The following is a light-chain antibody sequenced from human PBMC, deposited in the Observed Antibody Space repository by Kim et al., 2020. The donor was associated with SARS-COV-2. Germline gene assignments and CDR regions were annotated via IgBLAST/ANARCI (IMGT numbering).Light chain of an antibody. J-gene: IGKJ1*01. CDR2: DAS. CDR3: QQYGSYRT. CDR1: QSVGTF. Sequence: DIQMTQSPSTLSASVGDRVTLTCRAGQSVGTFLAWYQQKPGKAPKLLIYDASSVESGVPSRFRGSGSGTEFTLTISSLQPDDFATYYCQQYGSYRTFGQGTKVEIK. V-gene: IGKV1-5*01.